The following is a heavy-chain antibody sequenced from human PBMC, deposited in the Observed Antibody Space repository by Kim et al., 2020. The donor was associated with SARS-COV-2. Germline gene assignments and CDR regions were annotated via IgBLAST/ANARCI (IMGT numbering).Heavy chain of an antibody. V-gene: IGHV4-30-2*01. J-gene: IGHJ3*02. CDR2: IYHSGST. CDR1: GGSISSGGYS. CDR3: ARGIAAAPDAFDI. D-gene: IGHD6-13*01. Sequence: SETLSLTCAVSGGSISSGGYSWSWIWQPPGKGLEWIGYIYHSGSTYYNPSLKSRVTISVDRSKNQFSLKLSSVTAADTAVYYCARGIAAAPDAFDIWGQGTMVTVSS.